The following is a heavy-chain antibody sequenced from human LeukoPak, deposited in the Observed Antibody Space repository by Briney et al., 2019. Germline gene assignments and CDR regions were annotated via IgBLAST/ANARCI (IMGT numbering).Heavy chain of an antibody. V-gene: IGHV3-9*01. J-gene: IGHJ5*02. CDR2: ISWNSGSI. D-gene: IGHD1-26*01. Sequence: PGGSLRLSCAASGFTFSSYTMNWVRQAPGKGLEWVSGISWNSGSIGYADSVKGRFTISRDNAKNSLYLQMNSLRAEDTALYYCAKGLSGSYYVNWFDPWGQGTLVTVSS. CDR1: GFTFSSYT. CDR3: AKGLSGSYYVNWFDP.